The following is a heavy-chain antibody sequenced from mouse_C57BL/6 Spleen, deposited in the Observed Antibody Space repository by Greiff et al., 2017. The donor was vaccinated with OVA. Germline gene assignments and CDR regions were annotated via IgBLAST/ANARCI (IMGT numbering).Heavy chain of an antibody. V-gene: IGHV3-1*01. CDR2: ISYSGST. CDR3: ARGRYYFDY. CDR1: GYSITSGYD. Sequence: VQLQQSGPGMVKPSQSLSLTCTVTGYSITSGYDWHWIRHFPGNKLEWMGYISYSGSTNYNPSLKSRISITHDTSKNHFFLKLNSVTTEDTATYYCARGRYYFDYWGQGTTLTVSS. J-gene: IGHJ2*01.